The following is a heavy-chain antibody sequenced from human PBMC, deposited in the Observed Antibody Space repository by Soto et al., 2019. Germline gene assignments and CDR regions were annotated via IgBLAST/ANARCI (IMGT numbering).Heavy chain of an antibody. CDR1: GYTFTSYA. D-gene: IGHD2-15*01. J-gene: IGHJ4*02. CDR3: ARVLSDCSGGSCYWVGDHLFDY. CDR2: INAGNGNT. V-gene: IGHV1-3*01. Sequence: ASVKVSCKASGYTFTSYAMHWVRQAPGKRLEWMGWINAGNGNTKYSQKFQGRVTITRDTSASTAYMELSSLRSEDTAVYYCARVLSDCSGGSCYWVGDHLFDYWGQGTLVTVSS.